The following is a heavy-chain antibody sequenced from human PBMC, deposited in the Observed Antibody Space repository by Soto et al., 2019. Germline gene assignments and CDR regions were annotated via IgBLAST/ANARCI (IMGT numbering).Heavy chain of an antibody. V-gene: IGHV4-4*02. CDR3: ARVWDFSGAWVDY. Sequence: QVQLQESGPGLVKPSGTLSLTCAVSGGSISSTNWWSWVRQPPGKGLEWIGEIYHSGSTNHNPSPKTRVTLAVDKSKNQFSLKLSSVTAADTAVYSCARVWDFSGAWVDYWGQGTLVTVSS. CDR1: GGSISSTNW. CDR2: IYHSGST. J-gene: IGHJ4*02. D-gene: IGHD1-26*01.